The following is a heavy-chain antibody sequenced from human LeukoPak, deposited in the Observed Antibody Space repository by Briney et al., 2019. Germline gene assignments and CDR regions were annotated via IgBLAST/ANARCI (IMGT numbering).Heavy chain of an antibody. Sequence: PGGSLRLSCAASGFTFSSYAMSWVRQAPGKGLEWVSAISGSGGSTYYADSVKGRFTISRDNSKNTLYLQMNSLRAEDTAVYYCTREGRGVPRKYYFDYWGQGTLVTVSS. CDR3: TREGRGVPRKYYFDY. V-gene: IGHV3-23*01. CDR1: GFTFSSYA. CDR2: ISGSGGST. J-gene: IGHJ4*02. D-gene: IGHD2-2*01.